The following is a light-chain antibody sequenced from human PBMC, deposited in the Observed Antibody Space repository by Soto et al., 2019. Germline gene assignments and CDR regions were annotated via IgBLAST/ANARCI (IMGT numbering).Light chain of an antibody. V-gene: IGKV3-15*01. CDR1: QTVSSN. CDR3: HQYNNWLALT. CDR2: DAS. Sequence: EKVMTQSPATLSVSPGERAPLSCRASQTVSSNLAWYQQKPGQAPRLLIYDASTSATGIPVRFRGSGSGTEFTLTISSLQSEDSAVYYCHQYNNWLALTFGGGTKVDI. J-gene: IGKJ4*01.